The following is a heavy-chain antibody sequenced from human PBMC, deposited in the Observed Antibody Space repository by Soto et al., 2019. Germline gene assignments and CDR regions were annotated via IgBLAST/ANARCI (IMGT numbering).Heavy chain of an antibody. J-gene: IGHJ6*02. CDR2: IYYKGYT. CDR1: GDSISDSSFY. V-gene: IGHV4-39*01. CDR3: ARHPDYGGNYYYYGMDV. D-gene: IGHD4-17*01. Sequence: QLQLQESGPGLVKPSETLSLTCTSSGDSISDSSFYWAWIRQPPGKGLEWIGSIYYKGYTTYNPSPESRVTITVDTSRNQFSLRLSSVTAADTAVYFCARHPDYGGNYYYYGMDVWGPGTTVIVSS.